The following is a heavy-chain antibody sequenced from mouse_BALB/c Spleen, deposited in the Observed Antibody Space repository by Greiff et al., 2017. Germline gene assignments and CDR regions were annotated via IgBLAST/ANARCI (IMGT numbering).Heavy chain of an antibody. Sequence: QVTLKVSGPGILQPSQTLSLTCSFSGFSLSTSGMGVSWIRQPSGKGLEWLAHIYWDDDKRYNPSLKSRLTISKDTSRNQVFLKITSVDTADTATYYCARFGKGYFDYWGQGTTLTVSS. D-gene: IGHD2-1*01. CDR1: GFSLSTSGMG. CDR3: ARFGKGYFDY. CDR2: IYWDDDK. V-gene: IGHV8-12*01. J-gene: IGHJ2*01.